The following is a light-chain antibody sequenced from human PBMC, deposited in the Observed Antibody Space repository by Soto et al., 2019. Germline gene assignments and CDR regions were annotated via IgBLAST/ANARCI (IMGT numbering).Light chain of an antibody. Sequence: QSALTQPASVSGSPGQSITISCTGTSSDVGGYNYVSWFQQHPGKAPKLKIYEVSNRPSGVSNRFSGPKSGYTASLTISELQAEDEADYYCTSFTSSSTWVFGGGTKVTVL. J-gene: IGLJ3*02. CDR2: EVS. CDR3: TSFTSSSTWV. V-gene: IGLV2-14*03. CDR1: SSDVGGYNY.